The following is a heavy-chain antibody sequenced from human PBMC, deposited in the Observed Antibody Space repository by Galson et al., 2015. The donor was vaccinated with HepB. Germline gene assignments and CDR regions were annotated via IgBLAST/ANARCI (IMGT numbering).Heavy chain of an antibody. CDR2: ISPANGNT. CDR3: ARDNGTYYGGFGY. D-gene: IGHD3-10*01. J-gene: IGHJ4*02. CDR1: GYTFTSYA. V-gene: IGHV1-3*01. Sequence: SVKVSCKASGYTFTSYAIQWVRQAPGQRLEWMTWISPANGNTKYSQKFQGRVTVTRDTSATTVYMELSRLTSEDTAVYYCARDNGTYYGGFGYWGQGTRVTVSS.